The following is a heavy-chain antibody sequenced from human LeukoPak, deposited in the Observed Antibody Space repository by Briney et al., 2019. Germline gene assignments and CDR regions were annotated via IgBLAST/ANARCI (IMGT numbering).Heavy chain of an antibody. D-gene: IGHD2-15*01. CDR1: GYTFTSYG. J-gene: IGHJ6*02. Sequence: GASVKVSCKASGYTFTSYGICWVRQAPGQGLEWMGWISAYNGNTNYVEKLQGRVTMTRDTSTSTAYMELRSLRSDDTAVYYCARDAMRSGGSSPYYNYGMDVWGQGTTVTVSS. V-gene: IGHV1-18*01. CDR3: ARDAMRSGGSSPYYNYGMDV. CDR2: ISAYNGNT.